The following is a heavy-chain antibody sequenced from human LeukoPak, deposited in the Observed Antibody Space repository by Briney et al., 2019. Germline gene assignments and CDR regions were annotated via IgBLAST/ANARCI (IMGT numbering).Heavy chain of an antibody. CDR1: GFTFSSCN. CDR3: ARVYDSSGYYYYYYYGMDV. Sequence: GGSLRLSCAASGFTFSSCNMNWVRQAPGKGLEWVSSISSSSSYIYYADSVKGRFTISRDNAKNSLYLQMNSLRAEDTAVYYCARVYDSSGYYYYYYYGMDVWGQGTTVTVSS. J-gene: IGHJ6*02. CDR2: ISSSSSYI. D-gene: IGHD3-22*01. V-gene: IGHV3-21*01.